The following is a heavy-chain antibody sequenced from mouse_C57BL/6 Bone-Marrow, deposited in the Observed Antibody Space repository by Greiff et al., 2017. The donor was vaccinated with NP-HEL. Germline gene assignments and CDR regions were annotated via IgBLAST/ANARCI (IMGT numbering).Heavy chain of an antibody. CDR3: ARWGYGSSHWYFDV. CDR1: GYTFTSYW. CDR2: IHPNSGST. J-gene: IGHJ1*03. V-gene: IGHV1-64*01. D-gene: IGHD1-1*01. Sequence: VQLQQSGAELVKPGASVKLSCKASGYTFTSYWMHWVKQRPGQGLEWIGMIHPNSGSTNYNEKFKSKATLTVDKSSSTAYMQLSSLTSEDSAVYYCARWGYGSSHWYFDVWGTGTTVTVSS.